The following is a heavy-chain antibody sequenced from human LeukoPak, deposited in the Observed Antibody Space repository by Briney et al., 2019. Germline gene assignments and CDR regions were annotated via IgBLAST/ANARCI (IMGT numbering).Heavy chain of an antibody. CDR3: AKVAYNWISYGPFDY. CDR1: GYSFTSYW. V-gene: IGHV3-23*01. Sequence: HGESLKISCKGSGYSFTSYWIGWVRQMPGKGLEWVSALSGSGVSTYYVDSVKGQFTISRDNSKNTLYLQMNSLRAEDTAVYYCAKVAYNWISYGPFDYWGQGTLVTVSS. D-gene: IGHD1-20*01. CDR2: LSGSGVST. J-gene: IGHJ4*02.